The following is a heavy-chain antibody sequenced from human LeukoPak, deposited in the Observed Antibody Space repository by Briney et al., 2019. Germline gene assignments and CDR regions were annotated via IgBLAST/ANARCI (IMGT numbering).Heavy chain of an antibody. J-gene: IGHJ4*02. D-gene: IGHD3-10*01. Sequence: PGGSLRLSCAASEFSFSKAWMSWVRQAPGKGLEWVGRIKSKTDGSTTDYAAPVKGRFTISRDDSKNTLYLQMNSLKTEDTAVYYCTTESPRGSDFDYWGQGTRVTVSS. CDR1: EFSFSKAW. CDR3: TTESPRGSDFDY. V-gene: IGHV3-15*01. CDR2: IKSKTDGSTT.